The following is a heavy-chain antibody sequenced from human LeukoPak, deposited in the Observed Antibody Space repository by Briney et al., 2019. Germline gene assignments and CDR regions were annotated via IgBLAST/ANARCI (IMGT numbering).Heavy chain of an antibody. CDR1: GGSISSGGCY. J-gene: IGHJ4*02. V-gene: IGHV4-31*03. CDR3: ARDPSLKLGIGFDY. CDR2: IYYSGST. Sequence: SETLSLTCTVSGGSISSGGCYWSWIRQHPGKGLEWIGYIYYSGSTYYNPSLKSRVTISVDTSKNQFSLKLSSVTAADTAVYYCARDPSLKLGIGFDYWGQGTLVTVSS. D-gene: IGHD7-27*01.